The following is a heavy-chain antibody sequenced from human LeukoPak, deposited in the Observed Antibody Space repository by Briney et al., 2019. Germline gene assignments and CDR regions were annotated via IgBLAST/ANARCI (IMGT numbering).Heavy chain of an antibody. Sequence: GGSLRLSCAASGVTVGSNYMSWVRQAPGKGLEWVSVIYSGDNAYYADSVKGRFTISRDNSKNTLYLQMNSLRAEDTAVYYCATAWSDWGQGTLVTVSS. CDR1: GVTVGSNY. D-gene: IGHD3-3*01. V-gene: IGHV3-53*05. J-gene: IGHJ4*02. CDR3: ATAWSD. CDR2: IYSGDNA.